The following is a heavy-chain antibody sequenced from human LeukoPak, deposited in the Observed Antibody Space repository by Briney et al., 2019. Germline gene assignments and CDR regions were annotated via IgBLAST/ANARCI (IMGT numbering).Heavy chain of an antibody. Sequence: GASVKVSCKASGYTFTGYYMHWVRQAPGQGLEWMGWINPNSGGTNYAQKFQGRVTMTRDTSISTAYMELSRLRSDDTAVYYCARDHFLQLYYYGSGIGYWGQGTLVTVSS. CDR1: GYTFTGYY. CDR2: INPNSGGT. D-gene: IGHD3-10*01. J-gene: IGHJ4*02. V-gene: IGHV1-2*02. CDR3: ARDHFLQLYYYGSGIGY.